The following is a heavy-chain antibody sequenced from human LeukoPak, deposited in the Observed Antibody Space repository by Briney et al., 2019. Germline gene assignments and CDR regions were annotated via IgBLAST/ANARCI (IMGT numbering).Heavy chain of an antibody. Sequence: ASETLSLTCAVYGGSFSGYYWSWIRQPPGKGLEWIGEINHSGSTNYNPSLKSRVTISVDTSKNQFSLKLSSVTAADTAVYYCASLPLLHYCSSTSCYSDYWGQGTLVTVSS. CDR2: INHSGST. J-gene: IGHJ4*02. CDR3: ASLPLLHYCSSTSCYSDY. CDR1: GGSFSGYY. V-gene: IGHV4-34*01. D-gene: IGHD2-2*01.